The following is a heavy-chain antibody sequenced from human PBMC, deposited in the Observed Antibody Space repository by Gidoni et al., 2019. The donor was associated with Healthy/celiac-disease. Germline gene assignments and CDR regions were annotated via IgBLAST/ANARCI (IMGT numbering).Heavy chain of an antibody. CDR3: AKDASLYGDYHSARDY. J-gene: IGHJ4*02. D-gene: IGHD4-17*01. CDR1: GFPLRSYA. V-gene: IGHV3-23*04. CDR2: ISGSGGST. Sequence: EVQPVESGGGLVQPGGSLSLARAASGFPLRSYAMRWVRQAPGKGLEWVSAISGSGGSTYYADSVKGRFTISRDNSKNTLYLQMNSLRAEDTAVYYCAKDASLYGDYHSARDYWGQGTLVTVSS.